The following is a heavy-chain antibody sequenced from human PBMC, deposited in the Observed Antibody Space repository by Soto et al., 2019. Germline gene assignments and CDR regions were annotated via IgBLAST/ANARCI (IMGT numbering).Heavy chain of an antibody. CDR2: INAGNGNT. V-gene: IGHV1-3*01. J-gene: IGHJ3*02. CDR3: ARNKYYYGSGSYWAAFDI. Sequence: QVQLVQSGAEVKKPGASVTVSCKASGYTFTSYAMHWVRQAPGQRVEWMGWINAGNGNTKYSQKFQGRVTITRDTSASTAYMELSSLRSEDTAVYYCARNKYYYGSGSYWAAFDIWGQGTMVTVSS. CDR1: GYTFTSYA. D-gene: IGHD3-10*01.